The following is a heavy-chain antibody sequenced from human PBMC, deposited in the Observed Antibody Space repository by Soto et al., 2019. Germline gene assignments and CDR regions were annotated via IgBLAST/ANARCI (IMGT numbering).Heavy chain of an antibody. Sequence: QVQLVQSGAEVKKPGSSVKVSCKASGGTFSSYTISWVRQAPGQGLEWMGRIIPILGIANYAQKFQGRVPITADKSTGQAYRELGSLGSEDTAVYYCATQQGIQLWPRFDYWGQGTLVTVSS. J-gene: IGHJ4*02. CDR1: GGTFSSYT. CDR3: ATQQGIQLWPRFDY. D-gene: IGHD5-18*01. CDR2: IIPILGIA. V-gene: IGHV1-69*02.